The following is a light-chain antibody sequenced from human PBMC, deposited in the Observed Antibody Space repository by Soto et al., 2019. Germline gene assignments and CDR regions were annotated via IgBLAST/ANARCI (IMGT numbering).Light chain of an antibody. CDR2: WAS. V-gene: IGKV4-1*01. CDR3: QQYLSTPNT. J-gene: IGKJ2*01. Sequence: DIVMTQSPDSLAVSLGESTTINCKSSQSVIYSSNNKNYLAWYQQKPGQPPKLLISWASTRESGVPDRFSASGSGTDFSLTISSLQAEDVAVYYCQQYLSTPNTFGQGTKLEIK. CDR1: QSVIYSSNNKNY.